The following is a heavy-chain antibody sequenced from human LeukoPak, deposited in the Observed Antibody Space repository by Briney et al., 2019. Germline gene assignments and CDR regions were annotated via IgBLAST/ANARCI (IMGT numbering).Heavy chain of an antibody. CDR2: IYAGGSGSA. J-gene: IGHJ4*02. Sequence: GGSLRLSCSASGFSVTSNDMNWVRQAPGKGLEWVSLIYAGGSGSAFYADSVKGRFTISRDNSKNTLYLQMNSLRAEDTAVYYCAKDRGIAAAGILDYWGQGTLVTVSS. CDR3: AKDRGIAAAGILDY. CDR1: GFSVTSND. D-gene: IGHD6-13*01. V-gene: IGHV3-23*03.